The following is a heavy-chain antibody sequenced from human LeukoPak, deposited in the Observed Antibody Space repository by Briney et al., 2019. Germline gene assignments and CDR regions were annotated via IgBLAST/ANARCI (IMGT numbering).Heavy chain of an antibody. J-gene: IGHJ4*02. CDR1: GGSISSYY. D-gene: IGHD2-2*01. Sequence: SETLSLTCTVSGGSISSYYWSWIRQPPGKGLEWIGEINHSGSTNYNPSLKSRVTISVDTSKNQFSLKLSSVTAADTAVYYCARGASSRDIVVVPAARATYYSDYWGQGTLVTVSS. CDR2: INHSGST. CDR3: ARGASSRDIVVVPAARATYYSDY. V-gene: IGHV4-34*01.